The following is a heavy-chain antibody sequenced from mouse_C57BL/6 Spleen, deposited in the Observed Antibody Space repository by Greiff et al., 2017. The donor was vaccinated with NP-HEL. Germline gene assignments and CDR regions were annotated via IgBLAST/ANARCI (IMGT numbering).Heavy chain of an antibody. CDR2: LDPNSGGT. Sequence: QVQLQQPGAELVKPGASVKLSCKASGYTFTSYWMHWVKQRPGRGLEWIGRLDPNSGGTKDNEKFKSKATLTVDKPSSTAYMQLSSLTSEDSAVYDCARGRNPNLDEGFAYWGQGTLVTVSA. CDR1: GYTFTSYW. J-gene: IGHJ3*01. CDR3: ARGRNPNLDEGFAY. V-gene: IGHV1-72*01.